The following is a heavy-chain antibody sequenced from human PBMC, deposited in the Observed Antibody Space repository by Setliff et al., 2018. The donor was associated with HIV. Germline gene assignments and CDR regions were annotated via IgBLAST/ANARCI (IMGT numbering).Heavy chain of an antibody. V-gene: IGHV1-2*02. D-gene: IGHD1-1*01. Sequence: ASVKVSCKSSGHTFTDYFMHWVRQAPGQGLEWMGWISPDNANTRISQKFRGSVTMTRDTSINTAYMELSSLRSDDTAVYYCARQLSNSFDYWGQGTLVTVSS. CDR3: ARQLSNSFDY. CDR1: GHTFTDYF. CDR2: ISPDNANT. J-gene: IGHJ4*02.